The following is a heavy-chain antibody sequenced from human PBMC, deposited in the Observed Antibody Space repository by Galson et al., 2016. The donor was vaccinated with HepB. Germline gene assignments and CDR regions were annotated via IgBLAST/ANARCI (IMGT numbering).Heavy chain of an antibody. CDR2: ISFDGSYK. CDR1: GVIFSNAC. V-gene: IGHV3-30*03. J-gene: IGHJ4*02. CDR3: ARGVYGSGSYWDY. Sequence: SLRLSCAASGVIFSNACMSWVRQAPGKGVEWVAVISFDGSYKYYADSVKGRCTISRDDSGNTLYLQMNSLRREDAAVYRCARGVYGSGSYWDYWGQGTLVTVSS. D-gene: IGHD3-10*01.